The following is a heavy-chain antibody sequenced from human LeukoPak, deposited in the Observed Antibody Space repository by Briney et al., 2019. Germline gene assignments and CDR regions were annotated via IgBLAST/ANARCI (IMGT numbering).Heavy chain of an antibody. J-gene: IGHJ6*03. V-gene: IGHV1-2*02. CDR2: INPNSGGT. D-gene: IGHD6-13*01. Sequence: ASVKVSCKASGYTFTGYYMHWVRQAPGQGLEWMGWINPNSGGTNYAQKFQGRVTMTRDTSISTAYMELSRLRSDDTAVYYCARELAAAGTIVYCYYMDVWGKGTTVTVSS. CDR1: GYTFTGYY. CDR3: ARELAAAGTIVYCYYMDV.